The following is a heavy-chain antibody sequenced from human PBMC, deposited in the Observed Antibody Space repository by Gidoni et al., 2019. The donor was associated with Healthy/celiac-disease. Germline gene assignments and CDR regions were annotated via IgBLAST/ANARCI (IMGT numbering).Heavy chain of an antibody. CDR1: GFTFSSYA. V-gene: IGHV3-23*01. J-gene: IGHJ6*02. CDR2: ISGSGGST. D-gene: IGHD3-16*01. CDR3: AKGGRLSRLYGMDV. Sequence: EVQLLESGGGLVQPGGSLRLSCAASGFTFSSYAMSWVRQAPGKGLGWVSAISGSGGSTYYADSVKGRFTISRDNSKNTLYLQMNSLRAEDTAVYYCAKGGRLSRLYGMDVWGQGTTVTVSS.